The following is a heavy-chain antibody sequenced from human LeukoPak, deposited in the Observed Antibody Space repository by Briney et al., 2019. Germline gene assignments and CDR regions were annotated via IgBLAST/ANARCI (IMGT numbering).Heavy chain of an antibody. D-gene: IGHD2-8*01. CDR2: ISSSGST. CDR3: ARAVLATKSEHWFDS. V-gene: IGHV4-61*02. CDR1: GGSISSGDYY. Sequence: PSETLPLTCTVSGGSISSGDYYWSWIRQPAGKGLEWIGRISSSGSTNYNSSLKSRVTISVDTSKNQFSLNLSSVTAADTAMYYCARAVLATKSEHWFDSWGQGTLVTVSS. J-gene: IGHJ5*01.